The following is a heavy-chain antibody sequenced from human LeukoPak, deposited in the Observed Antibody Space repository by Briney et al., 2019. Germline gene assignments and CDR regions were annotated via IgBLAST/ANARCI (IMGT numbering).Heavy chain of an antibody. D-gene: IGHD5-18*01. CDR3: ARDVDTAMVPHFDY. V-gene: IGHV3-21*01. CDR2: ISSSSGYI. Sequence: GGSLRLSCAASGFTFSSYSMNWVRQAPGKGLEWVSSISSSSGYIYYADSVKGRFTISRDNAKNSLYLQMNSLRAEDTAVYYCARDVDTAMVPHFDYWGQGTLVTVSS. J-gene: IGHJ4*02. CDR1: GFTFSSYS.